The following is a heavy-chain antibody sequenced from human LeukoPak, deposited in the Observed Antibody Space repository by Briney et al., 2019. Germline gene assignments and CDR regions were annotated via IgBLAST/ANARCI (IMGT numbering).Heavy chain of an antibody. D-gene: IGHD5-18*01. CDR2: IWYDGSNK. CDR1: GFTFSSYG. Sequence: GGSLRLSCAASGFTFSSYGMHWVRQAPGKGLEWVAVIWYDGSNKYYADSVKGRFTISRDNSKNPLYLQMNSLRAEDTAVYYCAKERGGGGYSYGQYYFDYWGQGTLVTVSS. CDR3: AKERGGGGYSYGQYYFDY. J-gene: IGHJ4*02. V-gene: IGHV3-33*06.